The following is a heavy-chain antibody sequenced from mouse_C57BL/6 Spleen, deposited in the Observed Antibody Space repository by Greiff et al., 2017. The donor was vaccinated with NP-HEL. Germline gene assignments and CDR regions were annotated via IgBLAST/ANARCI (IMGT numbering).Heavy chain of an antibody. Sequence: EVQLVESEGGLVQPGSSMKLSCTASGFTFSDYYMAWVRQVPEKGLEWVANINYDGSSTYYLDSLKSRFIISRDNAKNILYLQMSSLKSEDTATYYCARGGGSSYEWYFDVWGTGTTVTVSS. J-gene: IGHJ1*03. V-gene: IGHV5-16*01. CDR3: ARGGGSSYEWYFDV. CDR1: GFTFSDYY. CDR2: INYDGSST. D-gene: IGHD1-1*01.